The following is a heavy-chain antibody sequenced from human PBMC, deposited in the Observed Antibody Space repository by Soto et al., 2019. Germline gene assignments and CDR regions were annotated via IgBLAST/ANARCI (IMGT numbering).Heavy chain of an antibody. J-gene: IGHJ4*02. CDR3: DSGSYVFHFDY. CDR1: GGSFSGYY. D-gene: IGHD3-10*01. Sequence: SETLSLTCAVYGGSFSGYYWTWIRQPPGTGLEWIGEINHSGSTNYSPSLKSRVTISVDTSKNQFSLKLTSVTAADTAVYHYDSGSYVFHFDYWGQGTLVTVSS. CDR2: INHSGST. V-gene: IGHV4-34*01.